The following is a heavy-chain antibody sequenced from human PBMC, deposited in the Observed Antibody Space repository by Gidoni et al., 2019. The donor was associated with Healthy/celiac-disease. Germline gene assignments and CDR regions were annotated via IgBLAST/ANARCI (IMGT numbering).Heavy chain of an antibody. J-gene: IGHJ6*03. CDR1: GGTFRSYA. V-gene: IGHV1-69*04. D-gene: IGHD6-13*01. Sequence: QVQLVQSGAAVKKPGSSVKVSCKASGGTFRSYAISWVRQAPGQGLEWMGRIIPILGIANYAQKFQGRVTITADKSTSTAYMELSSLRSEDTAVYYCARRERAAAGDYYYYMDVWGKGTTVTVSS. CDR2: IIPILGIA. CDR3: ARRERAAAGDYYYYMDV.